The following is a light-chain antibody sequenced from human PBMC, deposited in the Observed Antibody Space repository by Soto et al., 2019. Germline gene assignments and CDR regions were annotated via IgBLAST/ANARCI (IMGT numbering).Light chain of an antibody. CDR2: EVT. Sequence: QAVLTEPPSAIGSPGQSATISCTGTSRDIGGYNCVSWYEHDPGRAPKRMSFEVTKRRSGAADRVTGTKAGNTASLTVCALHSDDEADYYCSSYAGSNICYVFGTGSKVTVL. J-gene: IGLJ1*01. V-gene: IGLV2-8*01. CDR1: SRDIGGYNC. CDR3: SSYAGSNICYV.